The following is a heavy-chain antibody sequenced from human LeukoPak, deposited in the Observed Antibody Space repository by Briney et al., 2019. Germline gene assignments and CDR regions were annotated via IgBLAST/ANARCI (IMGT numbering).Heavy chain of an antibody. Sequence: QPGGSLRLSCAASGFTFSSYWMTWVRQAPGKGLEWVANIKQDGSEKYYVDSVKGRFTISRDNAKNSLYLQMNSLRAEDTAVYYCAIHIPLGYCSGGSCYSDPFFDYWGQGTLVTVSS. J-gene: IGHJ4*02. CDR3: AIHIPLGYCSGGSCYSDPFFDY. CDR1: GFTFSSYW. D-gene: IGHD2-15*01. CDR2: IKQDGSEK. V-gene: IGHV3-7*01.